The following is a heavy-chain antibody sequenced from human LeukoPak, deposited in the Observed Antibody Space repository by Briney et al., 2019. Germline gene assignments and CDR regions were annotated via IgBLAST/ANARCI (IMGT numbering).Heavy chain of an antibody. CDR1: GFDFSGFS. CDR2: IKQDGSEK. J-gene: IGHJ3*02. CDR3: ARGFDI. Sequence: GGSLRLSCVVSGFDFSGFSMSWVRQAPGKGREWVANIKQDGSEKYYVDSVKGRFTISRDNAKNSLYLQMNSLRAEDTAVYYCARGFDIWGQGTMVTVSS. V-gene: IGHV3-7*01.